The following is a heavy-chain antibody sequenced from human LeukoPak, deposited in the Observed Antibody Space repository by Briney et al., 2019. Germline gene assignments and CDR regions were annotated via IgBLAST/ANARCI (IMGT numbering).Heavy chain of an antibody. CDR3: ARDRRFGELSVDY. D-gene: IGHD3-10*01. CDR1: GYTFSSYG. CDR2: ISAYNGNT. J-gene: IGHJ4*02. Sequence: GAAAKVSCKASGYTFSSYGISWVRQAPGQGLEWMGWISAYNGNTNYAQKLQGRVTMTTDTSTSTAYMELRSLRSDDTAVYYCARDRRFGELSVDYWGQGTLVTVSS. V-gene: IGHV1-18*01.